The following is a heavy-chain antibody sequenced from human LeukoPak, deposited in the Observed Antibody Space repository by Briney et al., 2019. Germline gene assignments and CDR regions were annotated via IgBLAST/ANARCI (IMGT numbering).Heavy chain of an antibody. CDR1: GYTLTSYD. CDR2: MNPNSGNT. D-gene: IGHD6-13*01. Sequence: GASVKVSCKASGYTLTSYDINWVRQATGQGLEWMGCMNPNSGNTGYAQKFQGRVTMTRNTSISTAYMELSSLRSEDTAVYYCARGINSSSWYYYYYYMDVWGKGTTVTISS. V-gene: IGHV1-8*01. J-gene: IGHJ6*03. CDR3: ARGINSSSWYYYYYYMDV.